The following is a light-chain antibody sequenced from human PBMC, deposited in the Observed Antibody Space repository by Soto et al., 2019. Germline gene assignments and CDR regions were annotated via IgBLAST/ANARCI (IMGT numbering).Light chain of an antibody. CDR2: EVS. Sequence: QSALTQPASVSGSPGQAITISCTGTSSDVGGYNYVSWYQQHPGKAPKLMIYEVSNRPSGVSDRFSGSKSGNTASLTISGLQAEDEADYYCTSYTSSNTPVFGTGTKXXVL. CDR1: SSDVGGYNY. CDR3: TSYTSSNTPV. V-gene: IGLV2-14*01. J-gene: IGLJ1*01.